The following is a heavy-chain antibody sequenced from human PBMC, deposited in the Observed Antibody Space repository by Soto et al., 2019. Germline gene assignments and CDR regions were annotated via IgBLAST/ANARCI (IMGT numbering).Heavy chain of an antibody. CDR1: GFTFSSYG. J-gene: IGHJ1*01. D-gene: IGHD4-17*01. Sequence: PGGSLRLSCAASGFTFSSYGMHWVRQAPGKGLEWVAVISYDGSDKYYADSVKGRFTISRDNSKNTPYLQMNSLRAEDTAVYYSAKTRTTVQYFQHWGQGT. CDR2: ISYDGSDK. V-gene: IGHV3-30*18. CDR3: AKTRTTVQYFQH.